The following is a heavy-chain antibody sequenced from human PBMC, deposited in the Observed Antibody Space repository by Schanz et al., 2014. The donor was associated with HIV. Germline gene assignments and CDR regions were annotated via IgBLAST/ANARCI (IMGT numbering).Heavy chain of an antibody. J-gene: IGHJ6*02. D-gene: IGHD6-6*01. CDR1: GFTFSGHD. Sequence: EVRLVESGGGLVQPGGSLRLSCAASGFTFSGHDMHWVRQITGKGLEWVSAIGVTAVTFYADSVKGRFTISRDNSKNTLYVQMNSLRAEDTAVYYCASTVYPYSSSSDYYYGMDVWGQGTTVTVSS. CDR3: ASTVYPYSSSSDYYYGMDV. CDR2: IGVTAVT. V-gene: IGHV3-13*01.